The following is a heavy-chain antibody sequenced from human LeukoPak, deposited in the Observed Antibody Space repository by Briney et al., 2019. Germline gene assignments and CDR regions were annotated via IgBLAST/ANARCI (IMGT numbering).Heavy chain of an antibody. CDR2: INTDGSST. D-gene: IGHD6-13*01. V-gene: IGHV3-74*01. J-gene: IGHJ4*02. CDR3: ARVSSSSWWALDY. CDR1: GFTFSSHW. Sequence: PGGSLRLSCAASGFTFSSHWMHWVRQAPGKGLVWVSRINTDGSSTSYADSVKGRFTISRDNAKNTLYLQMSSLRAEDTAVYYCARVSSSSWWALDYWGQGTLVTVSS.